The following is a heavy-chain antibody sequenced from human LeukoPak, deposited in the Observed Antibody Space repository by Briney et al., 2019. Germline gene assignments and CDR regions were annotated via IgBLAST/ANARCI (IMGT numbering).Heavy chain of an antibody. CDR2: MNPNSGNT. CDR3: ARVHRVRGVPNLGY. J-gene: IGHJ4*02. V-gene: IGHV1-8*01. D-gene: IGHD3-10*01. CDR1: GYTLTRYD. Sequence: ASVKVSCKASGYTLTRYDINWVRQATGQGLEWMGWMNPNSGNTGYAQKFQGRVTMTRNTSISTAYMELSSLRSEDTAVYYCARVHRVRGVPNLGYWGQGTLVTVSS.